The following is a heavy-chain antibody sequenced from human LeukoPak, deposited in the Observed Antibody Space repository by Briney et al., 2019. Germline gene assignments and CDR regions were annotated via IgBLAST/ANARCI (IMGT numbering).Heavy chain of an antibody. J-gene: IGHJ4*02. Sequence: GGSLRLSCVASGFTFSDYWMSWVRQAPGKGLEWVANIKQDGSEKYYVDSVKGRFTSSRDNAKNSLYLQMNSLRAADTAVYYCARGTWELLGYFDYWGQGILVTVSS. CDR1: GFTFSDYW. V-gene: IGHV3-7*01. D-gene: IGHD1-26*01. CDR2: IKQDGSEK. CDR3: ARGTWELLGYFDY.